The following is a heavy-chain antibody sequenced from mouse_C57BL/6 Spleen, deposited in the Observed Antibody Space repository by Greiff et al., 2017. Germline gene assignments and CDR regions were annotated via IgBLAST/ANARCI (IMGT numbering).Heavy chain of an antibody. CDR1: GFTFSSYA. CDR3: TRGGDGYFWYFDV. Sequence: EVKVVESGEGLVKPGGSLKLSCAASGFTFSSYAMSWVRQTPEKRLEWVAYISSGGDYIYYADTVKGRFTISRDNARNTLYLQMSSLKSEDTAMYYCTRGGDGYFWYFDVWGTGTTVTVSS. J-gene: IGHJ1*03. CDR2: ISSGGDYI. D-gene: IGHD2-3*01. V-gene: IGHV5-9-1*02.